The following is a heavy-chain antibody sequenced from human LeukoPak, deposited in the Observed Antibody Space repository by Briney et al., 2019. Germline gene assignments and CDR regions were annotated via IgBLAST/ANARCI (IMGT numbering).Heavy chain of an antibody. CDR3: ASDCSSTSCYRGPYYYYGMDV. J-gene: IGHJ6*02. Sequence: GASVKVSCKTSGGTFSSYAISWVRQAPGQGLEWMGRIIPILGIANYAQKSQGRVTITADKSTSTAYMELSSLRSEDTAVYYCASDCSSTSCYRGPYYYYGMDVWGQGTTVTVSS. D-gene: IGHD2-2*01. CDR1: GGTFSSYA. CDR2: IIPILGIA. V-gene: IGHV1-69*04.